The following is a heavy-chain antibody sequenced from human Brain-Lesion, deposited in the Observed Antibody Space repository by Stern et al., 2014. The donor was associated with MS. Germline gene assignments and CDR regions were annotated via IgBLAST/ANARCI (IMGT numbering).Heavy chain of an antibody. Sequence: MQLVESGPGLVKPSQTLSLACAVSGASVGGGDWYWSWIRQPPGQGLAWLGHIHYSGTTYYKPSLKSRLIISLDTSKNQFSLNLTSVTAADTAVYYCAGAIGKYELLESFDMWGQGTMVTVSS. V-gene: IGHV4-30-4*01. J-gene: IGHJ3*02. D-gene: IGHD1-1*01. CDR2: IHYSGTT. CDR1: GASVGGGDWY. CDR3: AGAIGKYELLESFDM.